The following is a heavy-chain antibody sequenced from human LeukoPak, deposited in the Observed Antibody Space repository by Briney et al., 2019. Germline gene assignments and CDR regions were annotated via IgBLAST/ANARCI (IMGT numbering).Heavy chain of an antibody. D-gene: IGHD3-10*02. CDR1: GYPFTSYD. CDR2: MNPNSGNT. J-gene: IGHJ5*02. V-gene: IGHV1-8*01. CDR3: ARDVRFDP. Sequence: GSVQVSCQASGYPFTSYDINWVRPATGQGLEWMGWMNPNSGNTGYAQKFQGRVTMTRNTSISTAYMELSSLRSEDTAVYYCARDVRFDPWGQGTLVTVSS.